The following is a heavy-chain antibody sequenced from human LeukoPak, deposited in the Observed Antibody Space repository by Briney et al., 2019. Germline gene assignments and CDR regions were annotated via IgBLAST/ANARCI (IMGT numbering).Heavy chain of an antibody. D-gene: IGHD6-19*01. CDR1: GFTFSNYE. J-gene: IGHJ4*02. V-gene: IGHV3-48*03. CDR3: SLLAVASPQDY. Sequence: GGSLRLSCAASGFTFSNYEMHWVRQAPGKGLEWVSDISSSGSTIYYADSVKGRFTTSRDNAKNLLYLQMHSLRAEDTAVYYCSLLAVASPQDYWGQGTLVTVSS. CDR2: ISSSGSTI.